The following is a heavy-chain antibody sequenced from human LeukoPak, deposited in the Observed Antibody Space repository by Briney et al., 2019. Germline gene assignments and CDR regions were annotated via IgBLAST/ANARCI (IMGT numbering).Heavy chain of an antibody. CDR3: ASYCDFWSGPLYT. J-gene: IGHJ5*02. V-gene: IGHV3-21*01. Sequence: NPGGSLRLSCAASGFTFSSYSMNWVRQAPGKGLEWVSSISSSSSYIYYADSVKGRFTISRDNAKNSLYLQMNSLRAEDTAVYYCASYCDFWSGPLYTWGQGTLVTVSS. CDR1: GFTFSSYS. D-gene: IGHD3-3*01. CDR2: ISSSSSYI.